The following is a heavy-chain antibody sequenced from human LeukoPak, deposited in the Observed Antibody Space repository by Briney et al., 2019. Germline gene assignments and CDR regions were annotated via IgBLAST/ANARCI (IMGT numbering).Heavy chain of an antibody. CDR1: GGTFSSYA. V-gene: IGHV1-69*13. D-gene: IGHD6-19*01. CDR2: IIPIFGTA. J-gene: IGHJ1*01. Sequence: SVKVSCKASGGTFSSYAISWVRQAPGQGLEWMGGIIPIFGTANYAQKFQGGVTITADESTSTAYMELSSLRSEDTAVYYCARGIAVAYPFQHWGQGTLVTVSS. CDR3: ARGIAVAYPFQH.